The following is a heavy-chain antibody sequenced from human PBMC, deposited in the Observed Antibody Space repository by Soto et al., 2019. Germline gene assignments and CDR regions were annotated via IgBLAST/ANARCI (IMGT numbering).Heavy chain of an antibody. CDR1: GFTVSSNY. CDR3: AIDIGXYXFWSGPKIPPYYYYYMDV. V-gene: IGHV3-53*04. Sequence: GGSLRLSCAASGFTVSSNYMNWVRQAPVNGLEFVSVIYRFVSTYYADSRKGRVTRSRHRWKNALFLQINSPETEERAGYYCAIDIGXYXFWSGPKIPPYYYYYMDVWGKGTTVTVSS. CDR2: IYRFVST. J-gene: IGHJ6*03. D-gene: IGHD3-3*01.